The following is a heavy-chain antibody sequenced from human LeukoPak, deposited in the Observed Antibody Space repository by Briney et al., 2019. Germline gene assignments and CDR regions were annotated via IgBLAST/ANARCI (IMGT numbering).Heavy chain of an antibody. CDR1: GGTFSSYA. D-gene: IGHD6-19*01. J-gene: IGHJ4*02. Sequence: ASAKVSCKASGGTFSSYAISWVRQAPGQGLEWMGGIIPIFGTANYAQKFQGRVTITADESTSTAYMELSSLRSEDTAVYYCARDSRAYSSGWSSDYWGQGTLVTVSS. CDR2: IIPIFGTA. CDR3: ARDSRAYSSGWSSDY. V-gene: IGHV1-69*01.